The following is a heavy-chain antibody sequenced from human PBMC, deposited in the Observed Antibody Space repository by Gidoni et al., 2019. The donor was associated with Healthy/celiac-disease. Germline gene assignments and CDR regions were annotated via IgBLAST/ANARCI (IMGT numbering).Heavy chain of an antibody. V-gene: IGHV4-30-4*01. CDR3: AREAVVVVPAHHYYYYGMDV. D-gene: IGHD2-2*01. CDR2: IYSSGST. CDR1: GGSISSGDYY. J-gene: IGHJ6*02. Sequence: QVQLQESGPGLVKPSQTLSLTCTVSGGSISSGDYYWSWIRQPPGKGLEWIGYIYSSGSTYYNPSLKSRVTISVDTSKNQFSLKLSSVTAADTAVYYCAREAVVVVPAHHYYYYGMDVWGQGTTVTVSS.